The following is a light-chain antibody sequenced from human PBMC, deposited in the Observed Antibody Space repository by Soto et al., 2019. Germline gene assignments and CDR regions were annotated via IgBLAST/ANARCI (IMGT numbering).Light chain of an antibody. CDR3: CSYAGSSTYV. V-gene: IGLV2-23*02. CDR1: RSDVGSYNL. CDR2: EVT. Sequence: QSVLTQPASVSGSPGQSITISCTGTRSDVGSYNLVSWYQQHPGKAPKLMIYEVTKRPSGVSNRFSGSKSGNAASLTISGLQAEDEADYYCCSYAGSSTYVFGTGTKVTVL. J-gene: IGLJ1*01.